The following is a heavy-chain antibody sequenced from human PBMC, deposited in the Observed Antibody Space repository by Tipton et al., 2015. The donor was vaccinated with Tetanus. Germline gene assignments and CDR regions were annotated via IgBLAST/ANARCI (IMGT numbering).Heavy chain of an antibody. Sequence: TLSLTCTVAGDSISSGGYYWNWIRQPPGKGLEWIGHIYYTGSTDYNPSLKSRITISEDTTKNLFSWKLRSVTAADAAVYFWARDDGYPGLNPWGQGALVAVST. V-gene: IGHV4-61*08. J-gene: IGHJ5*02. D-gene: IGHD6-25*01. CDR1: GDSISSGGYY. CDR2: IYYTGST. CDR3: ARDDGYPGLNP.